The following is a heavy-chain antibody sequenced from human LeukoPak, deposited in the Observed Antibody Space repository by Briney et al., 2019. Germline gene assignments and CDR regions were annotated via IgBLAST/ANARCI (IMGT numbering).Heavy chain of an antibody. D-gene: IGHD3-10*01. J-gene: IGHJ4*02. CDR1: GFTFSTYG. V-gene: IGHV3-30*18. CDR3: AKEYFFGSGRYYSYFDY. CDR2: ISYDGSKK. Sequence: PGGSLRLSCAASGFTFSTYGIHWVRQAPGKGLEWVAVISYDGSKKYYADSVKGRFTISRDNSKNTLYLQMNSLRAEDTAVYYCAKEYFFGSGRYYSYFDYWGQGTLVTVSS.